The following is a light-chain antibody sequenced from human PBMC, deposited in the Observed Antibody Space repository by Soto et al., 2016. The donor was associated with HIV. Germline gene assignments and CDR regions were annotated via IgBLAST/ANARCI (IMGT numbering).Light chain of an antibody. CDR3: QQYNSYSKT. Sequence: DIQMTQFPSTLSASIGDRVTIICRASQSVRVWLAWYQQKPGKAPNLLIFKTSTLEVGVPSRFSGSGSGTEFTLTISSLQPDDFATYYCQQYNSYSKTFGQGTKLEIK. J-gene: IGKJ2*01. CDR2: KTS. CDR1: QSVRVW. V-gene: IGKV1-5*03.